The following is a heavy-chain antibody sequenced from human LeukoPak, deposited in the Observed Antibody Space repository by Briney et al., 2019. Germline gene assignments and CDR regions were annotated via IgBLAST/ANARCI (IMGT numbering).Heavy chain of an antibody. CDR1: GFTFSSYA. V-gene: IGHV3-23*01. CDR3: AKKILTMVRGVPDY. Sequence: GGSLRLSCAASGFTFSSYAMSWVRQAPGKGLEWVSTISGSGGSTYFADSVKGRFTISRDNSKNTLYLQMNSLRAEDTAVYYCAKKILTMVRGVPDYWGQGTLVTVSS. J-gene: IGHJ4*02. D-gene: IGHD3-10*01. CDR2: ISGSGGST.